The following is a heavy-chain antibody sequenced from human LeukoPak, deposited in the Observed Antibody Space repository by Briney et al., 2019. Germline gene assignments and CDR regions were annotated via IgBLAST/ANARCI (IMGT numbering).Heavy chain of an antibody. Sequence: GESLKISSKGSGYSFTSYWIGWVRPMPGKGLERMGIIYPGDSDTRYSPSFQGQVTISADKSISTAYLQWSSLKASDTAMYYCARHPYYYGSGSYLGYRVDYWGQGTLVTVSS. CDR1: GYSFTSYW. V-gene: IGHV5-51*01. CDR3: ARHPYYYGSGSYLGYRVDY. D-gene: IGHD3-10*01. J-gene: IGHJ4*02. CDR2: IYPGDSDT.